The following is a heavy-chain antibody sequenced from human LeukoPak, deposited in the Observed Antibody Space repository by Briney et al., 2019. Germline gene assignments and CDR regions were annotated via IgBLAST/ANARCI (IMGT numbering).Heavy chain of an antibody. CDR3: ARDKDRGWFDP. J-gene: IGHJ5*02. Sequence: GGSLRLSCAASGFTFSSYSMNWVRQAPGKGLEWVSSISSSSSCIYYADSVKGRFTISRDNAKNSLYLQMNSLRAEDTAVYYCARDKDRGWFDPWGQGTLVTVSS. CDR1: GFTFSSYS. CDR2: ISSSSSCI. V-gene: IGHV3-21*01.